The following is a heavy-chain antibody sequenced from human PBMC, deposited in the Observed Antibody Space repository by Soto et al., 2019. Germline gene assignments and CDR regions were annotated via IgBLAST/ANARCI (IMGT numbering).Heavy chain of an antibody. CDR3: AREGVRGIDV. D-gene: IGHD3-16*01. V-gene: IGHV1-8*01. J-gene: IGHJ6*02. CDR1: GYTFTSYY. Sequence: XSVKVSCKASGYTFTSYYINWVRQATGQGXXXXXXXXHXXXNTXXPKXXXXXXXTXXXNXXXTEYMALRSLRSEETAVYYCAREGVRGIDVWGQGTTVTVSS. CDR2: XXHXXXNT.